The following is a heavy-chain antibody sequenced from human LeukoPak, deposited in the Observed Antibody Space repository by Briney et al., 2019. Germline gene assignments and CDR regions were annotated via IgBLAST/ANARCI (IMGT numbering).Heavy chain of an antibody. CDR2: IYSGGST. CDR1: GFTVSSNY. Sequence: PGGSLRLSCAASGFTVSSNYMSWVRQAPGKGLEGVSVIYSGGSTYYSDSVKGRFTISRNNSKNTLYLQMNSLRAKDSAENYCAREAYDSNSLAFDIWGQGTMVTVSS. D-gene: IGHD3-22*01. V-gene: IGHV3-66*02. CDR3: AREAYDSNSLAFDI. J-gene: IGHJ3*02.